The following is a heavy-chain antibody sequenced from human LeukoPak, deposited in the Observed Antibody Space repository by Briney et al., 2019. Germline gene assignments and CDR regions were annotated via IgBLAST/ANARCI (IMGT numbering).Heavy chain of an antibody. CDR3: ARVVWFDP. J-gene: IGHJ5*02. CDR1: GFTFSSYW. V-gene: IGHV3-7*02. Sequence: PGGSLRLSCAASGFTFSSYWMSWVRQAPGKGLEWVANIKEDGSDKKYVDSVKGRFATSRDNAKNSLYLQMNSLRAEDTAVYYCARVVWFDPWGQGTLVTVSS. CDR2: IKEDGSDK.